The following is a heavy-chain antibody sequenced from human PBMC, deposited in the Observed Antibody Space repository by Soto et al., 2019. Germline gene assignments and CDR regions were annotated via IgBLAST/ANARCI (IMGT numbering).Heavy chain of an antibody. Sequence: GGSLRLSCAASGFTFSSYAMSWVRQAPGKGLEWVSAISGSGGSTYYADSVKGRFTISRDNSKNTLYLQMNSLRAEDAAVYYCAKGWVGGDYDPNWFDPWGQGTLVTVSS. V-gene: IGHV3-23*01. J-gene: IGHJ5*02. CDR3: AKGWVGGDYDPNWFDP. CDR1: GFTFSSYA. CDR2: ISGSGGST. D-gene: IGHD4-17*01.